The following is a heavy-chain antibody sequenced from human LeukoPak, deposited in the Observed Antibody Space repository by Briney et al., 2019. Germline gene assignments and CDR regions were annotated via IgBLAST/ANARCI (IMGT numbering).Heavy chain of an antibody. V-gene: IGHV3-21*01. Sequence: GGSLRLSCAASGFTFSSYSMNWVRQAPGKGLEWVSSISSSSSYIYYADSVEGRFTISRDNAKNSLYLQMNSLRAEDTAVYYCARGGANWANWFDPWGQGTLVTVSS. J-gene: IGHJ5*02. CDR2: ISSSSSYI. CDR3: ARGGANWANWFDP. D-gene: IGHD7-27*01. CDR1: GFTFSSYS.